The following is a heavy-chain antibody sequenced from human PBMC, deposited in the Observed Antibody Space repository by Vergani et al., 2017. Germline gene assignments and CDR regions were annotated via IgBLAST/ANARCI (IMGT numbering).Heavy chain of an antibody. J-gene: IGHJ6*04. Sequence: EEKLVESGGGLVQPGRSLRLSREASGFRFDEYAMHWVRRVPGKGLEWVSGVSWNSETIRYADSVKGRFTISRDNAKSSLYLQMDSLRPEDTAHYYCAKGQQLVFFSVDVWGIGTSVTVTA. CDR3: AKGQQLVFFSVDV. V-gene: IGHV3-9*01. CDR2: VSWNSETI. CDR1: GFRFDEYA. D-gene: IGHD6-13*01.